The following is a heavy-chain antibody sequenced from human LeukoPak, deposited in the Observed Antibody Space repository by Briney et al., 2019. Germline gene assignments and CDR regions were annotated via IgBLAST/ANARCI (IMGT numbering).Heavy chain of an antibody. CDR1: GGSLSGYY. Sequence: PSETLSLTCAVYGGSLSGYYWSWIRQPPGKGLEWIGEINHSGSTNYNPSLKSRVTISVDTSKNQFSPKLNSVTAADTAVYYCARGRRSGSYYMYWGQGTLVTVSS. J-gene: IGHJ4*02. V-gene: IGHV4-34*01. D-gene: IGHD1-26*01. CDR3: ARGRRSGSYYMY. CDR2: INHSGST.